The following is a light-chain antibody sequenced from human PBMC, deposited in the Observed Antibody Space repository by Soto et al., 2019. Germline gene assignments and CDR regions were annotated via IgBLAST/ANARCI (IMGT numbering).Light chain of an antibody. J-gene: IGKJ2*01. CDR1: QGISSY. CDR2: AAS. CDR3: QQYYSYPYT. Sequence: AIRMTQSPSSLSASTGDRVTITCRASQGISSYLAWYQQKPGKAPKLLIYAASTLQSGVPSRFSGSGSGTYFTLTISCLQSEDFATYYWQQYYSYPYTFGQGTKLEIK. V-gene: IGKV1-8*01.